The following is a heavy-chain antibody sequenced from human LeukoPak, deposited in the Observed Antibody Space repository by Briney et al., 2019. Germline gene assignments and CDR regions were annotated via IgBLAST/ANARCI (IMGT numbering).Heavy chain of an antibody. D-gene: IGHD1-26*01. CDR3: AKDSGSYSEYFQH. CDR1: GFTFSSYA. CDR2: ISGSGGST. Sequence: SGGSLRLSCAASGFTFSSYAMSWVRQAPGKGLEWVSAISGSGGSTYYADSVKGRFTISRDNSKNTLYLQMNSLRAEDTAVYHCAKDSGSYSEYFQHWGQGTLVTVSS. J-gene: IGHJ1*01. V-gene: IGHV3-23*01.